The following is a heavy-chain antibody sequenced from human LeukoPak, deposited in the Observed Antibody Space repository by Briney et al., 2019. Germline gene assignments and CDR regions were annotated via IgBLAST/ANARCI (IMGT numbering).Heavy chain of an antibody. D-gene: IGHD6-19*01. J-gene: IGHJ4*02. CDR1: GGSISSYY. CDR3: ARGPSIAVAGSWTGYYFDY. V-gene: IGHV4-59*07. Sequence: SDTLSLTCTVSGGSISSYYWSWIRQPPGKGLEWIGYLYYSGSTNYNPSLKSRVTISVDTSKNQFSLKLGSVTAADTAVYYCARGPSIAVAGSWTGYYFDYWGQGTLVTVSS. CDR2: LYYSGST.